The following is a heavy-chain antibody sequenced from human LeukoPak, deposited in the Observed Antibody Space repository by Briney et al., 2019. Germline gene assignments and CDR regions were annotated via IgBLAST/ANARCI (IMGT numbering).Heavy chain of an antibody. Sequence: GGSLRLSCAASGFTFSSYSMNWVRQAPGKGLEWVSSISSSSSYIYYADSVKGRFTISRDNAKNSLYLQMNSLRAEDTAVYYCASATYYYDSSGYENWFDPWGQGTLVTVSS. J-gene: IGHJ5*02. CDR3: ASATYYYDSSGYENWFDP. CDR2: ISSSSSYI. CDR1: GFTFSSYS. D-gene: IGHD3-22*01. V-gene: IGHV3-21*01.